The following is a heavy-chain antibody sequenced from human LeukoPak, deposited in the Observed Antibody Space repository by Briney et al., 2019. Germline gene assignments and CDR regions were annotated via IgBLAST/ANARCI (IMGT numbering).Heavy chain of an antibody. CDR1: GGSISSYY. V-gene: IGHV4-59*08. J-gene: IGHJ4*02. CDR3: ARGYCSSTSCQFDY. Sequence: SETLSLTCTVSGGSISSYYWSWIRQPPGKGLEWIGYIYYSGSTYYNPSLKSRVTISVDTSKNQFSLKLSSVTAADTAVYYCARGYCSSTSCQFDYWGQGTLVTVSS. D-gene: IGHD2-2*01. CDR2: IYYSGST.